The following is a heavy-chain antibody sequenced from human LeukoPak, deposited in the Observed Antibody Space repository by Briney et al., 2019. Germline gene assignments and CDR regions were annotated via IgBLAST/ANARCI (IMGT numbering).Heavy chain of an antibody. CDR3: ARGSRFGVVGRDAFDI. CDR1: GFTFSSYW. CDR2: INQDGSEK. J-gene: IGHJ3*02. Sequence: GGSLRLSCAGSGFTFSSYWMSWVRQAPGKGLEWVANINQDGSEKYYVDSVKGRFTISRDNAKNSLYLQVNSLRAEDTAVYYCARGSRFGVVGRDAFDIWGQGTVVTVSS. V-gene: IGHV3-7*01. D-gene: IGHD3-3*01.